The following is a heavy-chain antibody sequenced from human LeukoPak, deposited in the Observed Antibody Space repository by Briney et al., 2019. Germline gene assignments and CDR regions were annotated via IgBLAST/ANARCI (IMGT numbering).Heavy chain of an antibody. V-gene: IGHV1-18*01. J-gene: IGHJ4*02. Sequence: ASVKVSCKASGCAFTSYGISWVRRAPGQGLEWMGWISGYNGNTNYAQKLQGRVTMTTDTSTSTAYMELRSLRSDATAVYYCARVALGYCSSTSCYPVSFDYWGQGTLVTVSS. CDR2: ISGYNGNT. CDR3: ARVALGYCSSTSCYPVSFDY. CDR1: GCAFTSYG. D-gene: IGHD2-2*01.